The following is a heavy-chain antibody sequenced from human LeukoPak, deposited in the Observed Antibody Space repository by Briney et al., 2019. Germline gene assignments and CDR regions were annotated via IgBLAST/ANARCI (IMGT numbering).Heavy chain of an antibody. V-gene: IGHV1-69*13. CDR2: IIPIFGTA. Sequence: SVQVSCKASGGTFSSYAISWVRQAPGQGLEWMGGIIPIFGTANYAQKFQGRVTITADESTSTAYMELSSLRSEDTAVYYCARDAGEWELLLNWFDPWGQGTLVTVSS. CDR1: GGTFSSYA. CDR3: ARDAGEWELLLNWFDP. J-gene: IGHJ5*02. D-gene: IGHD1-26*01.